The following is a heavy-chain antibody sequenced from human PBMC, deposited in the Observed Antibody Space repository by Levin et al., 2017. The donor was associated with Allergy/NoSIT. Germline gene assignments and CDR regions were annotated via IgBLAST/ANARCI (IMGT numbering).Heavy chain of an antibody. CDR3: AKAGVNSDAFGI. CDR1: GFTLGDYA. V-gene: IGHV3-9*01. CDR2: ISWNSGGI. J-gene: IGHJ3*02. D-gene: IGHD2-8*01. Sequence: SLKISCAASGFTLGDYAMHWVRQPPGKGLEWVSSISWNSGGIGYADSVKGRFTISRDNARKSLYLQMNSLRAEDTALYYCAKAGVNSDAFGIWGQGTMVTVSS.